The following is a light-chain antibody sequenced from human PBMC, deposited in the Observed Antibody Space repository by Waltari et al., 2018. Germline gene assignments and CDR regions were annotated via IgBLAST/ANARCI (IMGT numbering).Light chain of an antibody. CDR2: DVT. V-gene: IGLV2-14*01. CDR3: SSYTSSSTLV. Sequence: QSALTQPAPVSGSPGQSITISCTGTSTDVGGYNHVSWYQQHPGKAPKLMIYDVTKPPSGVSNRFSGSKSGNTASLTISGLQAEDEADYYCSSYTSSSTLVFGGGTKLTVL. CDR1: STDVGGYNH. J-gene: IGLJ2*01.